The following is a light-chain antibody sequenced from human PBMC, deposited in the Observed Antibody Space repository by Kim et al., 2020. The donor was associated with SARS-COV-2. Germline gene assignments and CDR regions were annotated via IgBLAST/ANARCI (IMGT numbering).Light chain of an antibody. CDR3: QEYDASPPWT. J-gene: IGKJ1*01. Sequence: EIVLTQSPGTLSLSPGERATLSCRASQSVGTLAWYQQKPGRAPRLLIYGTSFRSTGIPDRFSGSGSGTDFTLTISRLEPEDFAVYYCQEYDASPPWTFGQGTKLEI. V-gene: IGKV3-20*01. CDR1: QSVGT. CDR2: GTS.